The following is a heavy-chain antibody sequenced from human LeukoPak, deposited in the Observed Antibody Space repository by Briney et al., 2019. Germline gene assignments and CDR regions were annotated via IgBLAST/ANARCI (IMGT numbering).Heavy chain of an antibody. J-gene: IGHJ5*02. CDR1: GYSFARLC. V-gene: IGHV5-51*01. CDR3: ARQSAAAQYTNWFDP. CDR2: IYPADSDT. D-gene: IGHD2-2*01. Sequence: GESLKISCKGSGYSFARLCIGWGRQMPRKGLGWMVVIYPADSDTRYSPSFEGQVTISADKSTSTAYLQWSTLKASDTAIYYCARQSAAAQYTNWFDPWGQGTLVTVSS.